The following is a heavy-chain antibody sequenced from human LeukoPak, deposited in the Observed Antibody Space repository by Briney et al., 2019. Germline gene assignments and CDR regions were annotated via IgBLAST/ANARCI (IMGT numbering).Heavy chain of an antibody. Sequence: ASVKVSCKVSGYTLTELSMHWVRQAPGKGLEWMGGFDPEDGGTIYAQKFQGRVTMTEDTSTDTAYMELSSLRSEDTAVYYCATDLLRITMVRGVYRDYWGQGTLVTVSS. V-gene: IGHV1-24*01. CDR1: GYTLTELS. D-gene: IGHD3-10*01. CDR3: ATDLLRITMVRGVYRDY. CDR2: FDPEDGGT. J-gene: IGHJ4*02.